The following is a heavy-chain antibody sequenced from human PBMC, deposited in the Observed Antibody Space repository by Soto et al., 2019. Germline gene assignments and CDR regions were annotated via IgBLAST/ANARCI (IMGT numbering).Heavy chain of an antibody. Sequence: EVQLVESGGGLVQPGGSLRLSCAASGFTFSDHYMDWVRQAPGKGLEWVGRIRNKAHSYTTEYAASVKGRFTISRDDSKTSKYLQLNSLKAEYRAVYYCARDRSSGAGYWGQGTLGTVSS. J-gene: IGHJ4*02. D-gene: IGHD1-26*01. CDR2: IRNKAHSYTT. CDR1: GFTFSDHY. V-gene: IGHV3-72*01. CDR3: ARDRSSGAGY.